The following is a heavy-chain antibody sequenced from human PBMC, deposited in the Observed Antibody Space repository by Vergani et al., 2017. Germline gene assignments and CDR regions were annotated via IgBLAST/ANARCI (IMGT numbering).Heavy chain of an antibody. Sequence: EVQLVESGGGLVQPGGSLRLSCAASGFTFSSYWMSWVHQAPGKGLEWVANIKQDGSEKYYVDSVKGRFTISRDNAKNSLYLQMNSLRAEDTAVYYCARVYYYDSSGSLDYWGQGTLVTVSS. CDR2: IKQDGSEK. CDR3: ARVYYYDSSGSLDY. CDR1: GFTFSSYW. D-gene: IGHD3-22*01. J-gene: IGHJ4*02. V-gene: IGHV3-7*03.